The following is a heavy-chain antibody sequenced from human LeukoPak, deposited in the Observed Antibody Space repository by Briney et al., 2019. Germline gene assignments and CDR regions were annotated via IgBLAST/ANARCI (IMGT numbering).Heavy chain of an antibody. CDR1: GFTVSSNY. D-gene: IGHD2-2*01. V-gene: IGHV3-66*01. J-gene: IGHJ4*02. CDR3: ARDLTSSRDY. Sequence: PGGSLRLSCAASGFTVSSNYMSWVRQAPGKGPEWVSVIYSGGSTYYADSVKGRFTISRDNSKNTLYLQMNSLRAEDTAVYYCARDLTSSRDYWGQGTLVTVSS. CDR2: IYSGGST.